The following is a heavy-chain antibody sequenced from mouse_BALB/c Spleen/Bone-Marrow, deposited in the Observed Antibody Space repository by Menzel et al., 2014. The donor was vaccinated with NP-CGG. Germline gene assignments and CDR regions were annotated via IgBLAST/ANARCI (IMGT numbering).Heavy chain of an antibody. Sequence: VKLMESGAELVRPGVSVKISCKGSGYTFTDYAVHWVKQSHAKSLEWIGVISTYYGDATYNQKFEGKATVTVDKSSSTAYMELARLTSGDSAIYYCARDLDYWGQGTTLTVSS. CDR1: GYTFTDYA. J-gene: IGHJ2*01. V-gene: IGHV1S137*01. CDR2: ISTYYGDA. CDR3: ARDLDY.